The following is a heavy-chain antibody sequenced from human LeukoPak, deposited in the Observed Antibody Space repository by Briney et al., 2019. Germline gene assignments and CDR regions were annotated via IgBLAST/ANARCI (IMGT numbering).Heavy chain of an antibody. CDR3: ARDRYYGSGSYYTYYYYMDV. J-gene: IGHJ6*03. CDR1: GFTFSDNY. D-gene: IGHD3-10*01. V-gene: IGHV3-11*04. Sequence: PGGSLRLSCAASGFTFSDNYMTWVRQAPGKGLEWLSYISGNGGVIQYADSVKGRFTISRDNAKNLLYLQMDSLRAEDTAVYYCARDRYYGSGSYYTYYYYMDVWGKGTTVTISS. CDR2: ISGNGGVI.